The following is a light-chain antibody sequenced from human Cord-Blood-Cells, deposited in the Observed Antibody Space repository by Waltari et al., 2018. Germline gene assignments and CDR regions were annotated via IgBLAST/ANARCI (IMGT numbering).Light chain of an antibody. CDR2: AAS. J-gene: IGKJ4*01. V-gene: IGKV1-27*01. CDR3: QKYNSAPLT. Sequence: IQMTQSPSSLSAYVGDRVTITWRASPGISNYVAWYQQKPGDVPKLLIYAASTSQSGVPSRFSGSASRTDFTLTSSSLQPEDVATYYCQKYNSAPLTFGGGTKVEIK. CDR1: PGISNY.